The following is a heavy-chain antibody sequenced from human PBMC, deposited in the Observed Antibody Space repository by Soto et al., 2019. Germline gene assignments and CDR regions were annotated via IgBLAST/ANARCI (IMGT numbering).Heavy chain of an antibody. CDR2: INHSGST. J-gene: IGHJ5*02. CDR1: GGSFSGYY. Sequence: SETLCLTCAVYGGSFSGYYWSWIRQPPGKGLEWIGEINHSGSTNYNPSLKSRVTISVDTSKNQFSLKLSSVTAADTAVYYCERAHLEWFFRWFDPWGQGTLVTVSS. V-gene: IGHV4-34*01. D-gene: IGHD3-3*01. CDR3: ERAHLEWFFRWFDP.